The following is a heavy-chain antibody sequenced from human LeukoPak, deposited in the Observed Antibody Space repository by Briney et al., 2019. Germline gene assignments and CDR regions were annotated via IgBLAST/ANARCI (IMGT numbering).Heavy chain of an antibody. CDR1: GGTFISYA. CDR3: AREDSSGYYFYFDY. Sequence: GASVKVSCKASGGTFISYAISWVRQAPGQGLEWMGGIIPIFGTANYAQKFQGRVTITTDESTSTAYMELSSLRSEDTAVYYCAREDSSGYYFYFDYWGQGTLVTVSS. V-gene: IGHV1-69*05. CDR2: IIPIFGTA. J-gene: IGHJ4*02. D-gene: IGHD3-22*01.